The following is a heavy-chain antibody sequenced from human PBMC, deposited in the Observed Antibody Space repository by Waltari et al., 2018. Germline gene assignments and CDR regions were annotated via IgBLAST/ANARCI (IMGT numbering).Heavy chain of an antibody. J-gene: IGHJ3*02. V-gene: IGHV1-18*01. CDR3: ARDLVVVVAATPSDAFDI. D-gene: IGHD2-15*01. CDR2: ISAYNGNT. Sequence: QVQLVQSGAEVKKPGASVKVSCKASGYTFTSYGISWVRQAPGQGLEWMGWISAYNGNTNYAQKLQGRVTMTTDTSTSTAYMELRSLRSDDTAVYYCARDLVVVVAATPSDAFDIWGQGTMVTVSS. CDR1: GYTFTSYG.